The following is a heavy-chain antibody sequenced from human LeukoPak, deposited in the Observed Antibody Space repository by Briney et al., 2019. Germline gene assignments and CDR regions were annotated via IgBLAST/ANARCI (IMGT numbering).Heavy chain of an antibody. CDR2: IYYSGST. Sequence: SETLSLTCTVSGGSISSYYWSWIRQPPGKGLEWIGYIYYSGSTNYNPSLKSRVTISVDTSKNQFSLKLTSATAADTAVYYCARLGIGVVPSAMLGDYYFDYWGQGTLVTVSS. CDR3: ARLGIGVVPSAMLGDYYFDY. D-gene: IGHD2-2*01. CDR1: GGSISSYY. V-gene: IGHV4-59*08. J-gene: IGHJ4*02.